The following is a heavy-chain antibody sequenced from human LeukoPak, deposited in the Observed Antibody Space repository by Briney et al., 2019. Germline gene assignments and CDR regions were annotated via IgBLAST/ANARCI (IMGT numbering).Heavy chain of an antibody. CDR3: ARSDSGSYFP. Sequence: GGSLRLSCAASGFTFSSYWMHWVRQAPGKGLVWVSRINSDGSTISYADSVKGRFPISRDNAKNTLYLQMNSLRGEDTAVYYCARSDSGSYFPWGQGTLVTVSS. CDR2: INSDGSTI. J-gene: IGHJ5*02. D-gene: IGHD1-26*01. CDR1: GFTFSSYW. V-gene: IGHV3-74*01.